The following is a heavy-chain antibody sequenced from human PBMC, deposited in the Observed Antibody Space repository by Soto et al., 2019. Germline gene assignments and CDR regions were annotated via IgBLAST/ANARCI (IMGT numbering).Heavy chain of an antibody. CDR1: GFAFGTYA. D-gene: IGHD2-8*01. Sequence: VQLLESGGGMVQPGGSLRLSCGASGFAFGTYAMNWVRQAPGKGLEWVSGISSRGGSTFYADSVQGRFIISRDNSKNTLDLQIDNLRVEDTAIYYCAKGGAEMLGYYCSFVMDVW. J-gene: IGHJ6*01. CDR2: ISSRGGST. CDR3: AKGGAEMLGYYCSFVMDV. V-gene: IGHV3-23*01.